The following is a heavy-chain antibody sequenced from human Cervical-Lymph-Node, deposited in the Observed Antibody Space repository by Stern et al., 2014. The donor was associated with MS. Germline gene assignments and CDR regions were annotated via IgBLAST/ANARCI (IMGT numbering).Heavy chain of an antibody. Sequence: EVQLVESGVEVKKLGESLKISCQASGYSFISYWIGWVRQMPGKGPEWMAIIYPGDSDTRYSPSFHGQVTISVDKSINTAYLQWRSLKASDTAMYYCVRGGSGQLVGYFQHWGQGTLVTVSS. D-gene: IGHD6-6*01. J-gene: IGHJ1*01. V-gene: IGHV5-51*03. CDR1: GYSFISYW. CDR2: IYPGDSDT. CDR3: VRGGSGQLVGYFQH.